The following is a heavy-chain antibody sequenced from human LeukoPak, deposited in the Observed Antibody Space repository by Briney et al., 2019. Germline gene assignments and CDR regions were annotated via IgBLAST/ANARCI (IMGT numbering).Heavy chain of an antibody. J-gene: IGHJ4*02. CDR3: AKDSPLPYSSGWPRPHDY. D-gene: IGHD6-19*01. CDR2: ISGSGGST. Sequence: GGSLRLSCAASGFTFSSYAMSWVRQAPGKGLEWVSAISGSGGSTYYADSVKGRFTISRDNSKNTLYLQMNSLRAEDTAVYYCAKDSPLPYSSGWPRPHDYWGQGTLVTVSS. CDR1: GFTFSSYA. V-gene: IGHV3-23*01.